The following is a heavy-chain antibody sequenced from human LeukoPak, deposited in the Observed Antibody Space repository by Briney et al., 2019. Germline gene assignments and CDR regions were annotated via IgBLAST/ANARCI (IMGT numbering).Heavy chain of an antibody. CDR3: ARESGSVTSEVDFDY. V-gene: IGHV3-30*02. D-gene: IGHD4-17*01. Sequence: PGGSLRLSCAPSGFTFSSYGMQWVRQAPGKGLEGGAFIRYDGSNKYYADSVKGRFTISRDNANNSLYLQMNRLRAEDTAVYYCARESGSVTSEVDFDYWGQGTLVTVSS. CDR1: GFTFSSYG. CDR2: IRYDGSNK. J-gene: IGHJ4*02.